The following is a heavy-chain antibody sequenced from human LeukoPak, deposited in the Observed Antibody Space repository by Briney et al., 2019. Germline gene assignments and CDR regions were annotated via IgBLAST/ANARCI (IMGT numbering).Heavy chain of an antibody. D-gene: IGHD2-15*01. CDR1: GGSISSYY. CDR2: IYYSGST. J-gene: IGHJ6*02. CDR3: ASVVVSTSYYYYYGMDV. Sequence: SETLSLTCTVSGGSISSYYWSWIRQPPGKGLEWIGYIYYSGSTNYNPSLKSRVTISVDTSKNQFSLKLSSVTAADTAVYYCASVVVSTSYYYYYGMDVWGQGTTVTVSS. V-gene: IGHV4-59*01.